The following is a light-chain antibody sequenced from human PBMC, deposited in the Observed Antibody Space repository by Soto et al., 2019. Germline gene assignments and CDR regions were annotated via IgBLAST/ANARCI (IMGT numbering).Light chain of an antibody. CDR2: GAS. CDR1: QSVSSN. J-gene: IGKJ4*01. Sequence: EIVMTQSPAPLAVSPGERATLSCRASQSVSSNLAWYQQKPGQAPRLLISGASTRATGIPARFSGSGSGTEFTITISSLQSEDFAVYYCQQYNNWPPLTFGGGTKVEIK. V-gene: IGKV3-15*01. CDR3: QQYNNWPPLT.